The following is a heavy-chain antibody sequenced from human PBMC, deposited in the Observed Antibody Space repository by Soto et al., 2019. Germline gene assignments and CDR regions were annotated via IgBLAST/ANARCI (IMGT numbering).Heavy chain of an antibody. J-gene: IGHJ2*01. CDR1: GFTFSSYG. CDR2: IWYDGSNK. V-gene: IGHV3-33*01. D-gene: IGHD3-10*01. CDR3: ARDHYYGSEWYFDL. Sequence: QVQLVESGGGVVQPGRSLRLSCAASGFTFSSYGMHWVRQAPGKGLEWVAVIWYDGSNKYYADSVKGRFTISRDNSKNTLYLQMNSLRAEDTAVYYCARDHYYGSEWYFDLWGRGTLVTVSS.